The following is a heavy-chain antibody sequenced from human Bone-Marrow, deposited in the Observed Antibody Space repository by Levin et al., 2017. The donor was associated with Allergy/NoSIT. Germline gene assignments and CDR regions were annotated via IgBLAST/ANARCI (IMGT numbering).Heavy chain of an antibody. CDR3: ARPNRGSSQAGFDY. V-gene: IGHV5-51*01. Sequence: KVSCKTSGYGFSGFWIAWVRQMPGKGLEWMGIIYPADSDTRYSPSFQGQVTLSVDKSSSTAYLQWSSLKASDTATYYCARPNRGSSQAGFDYWGQGTLVTVSP. D-gene: IGHD3-16*02. CDR1: GYGFSGFW. J-gene: IGHJ4*02. CDR2: IYPADSDT.